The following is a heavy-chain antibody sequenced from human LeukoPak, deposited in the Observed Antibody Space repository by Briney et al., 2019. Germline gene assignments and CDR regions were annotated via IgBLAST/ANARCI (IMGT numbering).Heavy chain of an antibody. CDR2: INHSGST. V-gene: IGHV4-34*01. J-gene: IGHJ4*02. CDR1: GGSFSGYY. D-gene: IGHD2-15*01. CDR3: ATEDGRRDCSGGSCYGNPFPYYFDY. Sequence: PSETLSLTCAVYGGSFSGYYWSWIRHPPGKGLEWIGEINHSGSTNYNPSLKSRVTISVDASKNQFSLKLSSVTAADTAVYFFATEDGRRDCSGGSCYGNPFPYYFDYWGQGTLVTVSS.